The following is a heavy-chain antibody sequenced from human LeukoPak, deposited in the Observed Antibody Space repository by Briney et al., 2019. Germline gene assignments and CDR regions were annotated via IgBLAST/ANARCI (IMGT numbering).Heavy chain of an antibody. J-gene: IGHJ4*02. V-gene: IGHV5-51*01. D-gene: IGHD6-19*01. Sequence: GESLKISCEGPRFSFPSYWIAWVRQMPGKGLEWMGVIYLGDSDTRYSPSFQGHITISADESISTAYLQWSSLKASDTAMYYCASRIAVAGTASGLVFDYWGQGTLVTVSS. CDR2: IYLGDSDT. CDR1: RFSFPSYW. CDR3: ASRIAVAGTASGLVFDY.